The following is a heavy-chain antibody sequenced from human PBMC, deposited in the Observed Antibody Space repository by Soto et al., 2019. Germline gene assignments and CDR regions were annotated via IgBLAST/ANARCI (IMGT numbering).Heavy chain of an antibody. CDR3: AREGNGGPDY. D-gene: IGHD3-16*01. CDR2: IWYDGSNK. CDR1: GFIFSSYG. Sequence: GGSLRLSCAASGFIFSSYGMHWVRQAPGKGLEWVAVIWYDGSNKYYADSVKGRFTISRDNSKNTLYLQVNSLRGEDTAVYYCAREGNGGPDYWGQGTLVTVSS. V-gene: IGHV3-33*01. J-gene: IGHJ4*02.